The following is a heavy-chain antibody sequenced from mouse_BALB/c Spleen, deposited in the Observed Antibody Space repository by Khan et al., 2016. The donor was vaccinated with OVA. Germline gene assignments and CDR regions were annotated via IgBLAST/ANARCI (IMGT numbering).Heavy chain of an antibody. CDR1: GFSLTGYG. V-gene: IGHV2-6-7*01. J-gene: IGHJ4*01. CDR2: IWGDGST. D-gene: IGHD2-10*01. CDR3: ARAYYGNYREAMDY. Sequence: QVQLKESGPGLVAPSQSLSISCTASGFSLTGYGVHWVRQPPGKGLEWLGMIWGDGSTDYNSALIPRLSISTDNSTCQASLQMISMQTDDTARYYCARAYYGNYREAMDYWGQGTSVTVSS.